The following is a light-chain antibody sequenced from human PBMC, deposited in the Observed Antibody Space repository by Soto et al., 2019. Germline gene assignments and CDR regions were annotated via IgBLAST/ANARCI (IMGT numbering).Light chain of an antibody. CDR1: QSVGTW. Sequence: DIQMTQSPSTLSASVGGRVTITCRASQSVGTWVAWYQQKPGKAPKLLIYGASNLESGVPSRFSGSGSGTEFTLTISSLQSEDFAVYYCHQYDDGPYTFGQGTKVDIK. V-gene: IGKV1-5*01. CDR3: HQYDDGPYT. J-gene: IGKJ2*01. CDR2: GAS.